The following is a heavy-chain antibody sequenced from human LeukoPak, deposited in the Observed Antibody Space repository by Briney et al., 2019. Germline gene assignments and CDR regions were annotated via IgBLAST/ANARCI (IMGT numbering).Heavy chain of an antibody. Sequence: GGSLRPSCAASGFAFSAYWMHWVRQAPGKGPEWVSRINEDATTITYADSVKGRFITSRDNSKKSLYLQMNNLRAEDTAVYYCVRDLILVWTPGDDFDFWGQGTLVIVSS. CDR2: INEDATTI. CDR3: VRDLILVWTPGDDFDF. V-gene: IGHV3-74*01. CDR1: GFAFSAYW. J-gene: IGHJ4*02. D-gene: IGHD3-16*01.